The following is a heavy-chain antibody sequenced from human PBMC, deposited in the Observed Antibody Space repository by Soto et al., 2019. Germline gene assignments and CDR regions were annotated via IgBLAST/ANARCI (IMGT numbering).Heavy chain of an antibody. Sequence: SETLSLTCTVSGGSISSGGYYWSWIRQHPGKGLEWIGYIYYSGSTYYNPSLKSRVTISVDTSKNQFSLKLSSVTAADTAVYYCARESITGTTQYVDYWGQGTRVTVSS. D-gene: IGHD1-20*01. J-gene: IGHJ4*02. CDR3: ARESITGTTQYVDY. CDR1: GGSISSGGYY. CDR2: IYYSGST. V-gene: IGHV4-31*03.